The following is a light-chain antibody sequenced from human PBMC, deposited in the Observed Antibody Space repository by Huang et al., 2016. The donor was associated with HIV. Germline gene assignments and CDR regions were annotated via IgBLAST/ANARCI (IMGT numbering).Light chain of an antibody. CDR3: QQYYSFPLT. CDR2: ATS. CDR1: PDINTY. Sequence: AIRITQSPSSLSASTGDKVSITCRASPDINTYLAWDQQKPGKPPSLLIYATSTLQSWVPSRFSGSGSGTDFTLTITHLQSEDFATYYCQQYYSFPLTFGQGSQVEV. V-gene: IGKV1-8*01. J-gene: IGKJ1*01.